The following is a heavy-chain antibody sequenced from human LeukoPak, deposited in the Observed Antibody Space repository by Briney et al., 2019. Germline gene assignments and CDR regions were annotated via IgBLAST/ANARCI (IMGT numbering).Heavy chain of an antibody. CDR3: TRDLRGYSYDGGY. J-gene: IGHJ4*02. Sequence: GGSLRLSCAASGFTFSSYWMSWVRQAPGKGLEWVANIKQDGSEKYYVDSVKGRFTISRDNAKNSLYLQMNSLRAEDTAVYYCTRDLRGYSYDGGYWGQGTLVTVSS. CDR1: GFTFSSYW. CDR2: IKQDGSEK. V-gene: IGHV3-7*01. D-gene: IGHD5-18*01.